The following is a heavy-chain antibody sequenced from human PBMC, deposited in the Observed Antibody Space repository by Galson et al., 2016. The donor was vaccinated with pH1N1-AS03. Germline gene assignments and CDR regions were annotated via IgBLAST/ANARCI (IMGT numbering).Heavy chain of an antibody. CDR3: ASFSGYRSSCFDP. J-gene: IGHJ5*02. D-gene: IGHD5-18*01. CDR1: GGSISSYY. V-gene: IGHV4-59*01. Sequence: ETLSLTCTVSGGSISSYYWTWIRQPPGKGLEWIGYSYYTGSTNYNPSLKNRVTISVDTSKNQFSLRLNSVTAADTAVYYCASFSGYRSSCFDPWGQETLVTVSS. CDR2: SYYTGST.